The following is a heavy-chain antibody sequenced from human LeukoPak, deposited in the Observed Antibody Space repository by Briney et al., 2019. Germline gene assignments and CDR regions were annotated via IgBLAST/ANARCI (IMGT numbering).Heavy chain of an antibody. CDR3: ARGEPAFSSGWYTYYFDY. V-gene: IGHV4-59*01. CDR2: IYYSGST. Sequence: PSETLSLTCTVSGGSISGYYWNWIRQPPGKGLEWIGYIYYSGSTNYNPSLKSRVTISVDTSKNHFSLKLSSMTAADTAVYYCARGEPAFSSGWYTYYFDYWGQGTLVTVSS. D-gene: IGHD6-19*01. CDR1: GGSISGYY. J-gene: IGHJ4*02.